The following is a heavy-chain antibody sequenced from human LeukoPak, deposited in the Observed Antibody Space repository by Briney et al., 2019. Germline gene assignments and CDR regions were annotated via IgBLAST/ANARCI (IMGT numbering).Heavy chain of an antibody. D-gene: IGHD3-9*01. J-gene: IGHJ3*02. Sequence: ASVKVSCKASGYTFTSYGISWVRQAPGQGLEWMGWINTNTRNPTYAQDFTGQVVFSLDTSVSTAYLQISSLRAEDTAVYYCARGAFDSRWACDIWGQGTMVTVSS. CDR1: GYTFTSYG. V-gene: IGHV7-4-1*02. CDR3: ARGAFDSRWACDI. CDR2: INTNTRNP.